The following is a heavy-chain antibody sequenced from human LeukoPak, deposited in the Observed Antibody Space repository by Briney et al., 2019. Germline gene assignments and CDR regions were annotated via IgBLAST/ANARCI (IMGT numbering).Heavy chain of an antibody. CDR3: ASDRSGGGCYSAYFDY. J-gene: IGHJ4*02. CDR2: INHSGST. CDR1: GGSFSGYY. Sequence: KPSETLSLTCAVYGGSFSGYYWSWIRQPPGKGLEWIGEINHSGSTNYNPSLKSRVTISVDTSKNQFSLKLSSVTAADTAVYYCASDRSGGGCYSAYFDYWGQGTLVTVSS. V-gene: IGHV4-34*01. D-gene: IGHD2-15*01.